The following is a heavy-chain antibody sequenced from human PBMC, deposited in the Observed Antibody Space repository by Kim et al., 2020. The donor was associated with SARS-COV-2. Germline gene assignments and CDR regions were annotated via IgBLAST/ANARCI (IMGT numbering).Heavy chain of an antibody. CDR1: GFTFSSYS. Sequence: GGSLRLSCAASGFTFSSYSMNWVRQAPGKGLEWVSSIRTSSSYIYYADSVKGRFTISRDNAKNSLSLQMSSLRAEDTAVYYCARDQKGGWPDYWGQGTLV. CDR2: IRTSSSYI. CDR3: ARDQKGGWPDY. D-gene: IGHD6-19*01. V-gene: IGHV3-21*01. J-gene: IGHJ4*02.